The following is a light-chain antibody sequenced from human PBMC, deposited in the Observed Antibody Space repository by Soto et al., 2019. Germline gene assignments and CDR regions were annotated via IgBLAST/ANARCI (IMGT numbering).Light chain of an antibody. CDR1: SSNIGTNT. Sequence: QLVLSQSPSASGTPGQRVIISCSGSSSNIGTNTVSWHQQVPGAAPKLLIWSNNQRPSGVPDRFSGSKSGTSASLAISGLQSEDEADYYCAAWDDSLKALVFGGGTQLTVL. V-gene: IGLV1-44*01. CDR2: SNN. J-gene: IGLJ2*01. CDR3: AAWDDSLKALV.